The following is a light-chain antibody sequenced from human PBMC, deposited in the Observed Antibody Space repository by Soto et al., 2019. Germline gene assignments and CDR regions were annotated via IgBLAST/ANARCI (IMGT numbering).Light chain of an antibody. CDR3: QQSYSTPIT. J-gene: IGKJ5*01. V-gene: IGKV1-39*01. CDR2: AAS. CDR1: QSISIY. Sequence: IQVTNSPATLSASVGDRVTITCRASQSISIYLNWYQEKPGKAPKLLIYAASSLQSGVPSRFSGSGSGTDFTLTISSLQPEDFATYYCQQSYSTPITFGQGTRLEIK.